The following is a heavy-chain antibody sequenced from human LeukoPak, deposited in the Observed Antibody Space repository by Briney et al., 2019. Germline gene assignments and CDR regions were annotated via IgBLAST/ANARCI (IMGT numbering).Heavy chain of an antibody. J-gene: IGHJ3*02. CDR1: GFSFSSHW. Sequence: GWSLRLSCVASGFSFSSHWMHWVRQAPGNGLMWVSHSKSDGSITNYADSVKGRFTISRYNSKNTLYLQMNSLRPEDTAVYYCARGTGAFDIWGQGTKVTVSS. V-gene: IGHV3-74*01. D-gene: IGHD1-1*01. CDR3: ARGTGAFDI. CDR2: SKSDGSIT.